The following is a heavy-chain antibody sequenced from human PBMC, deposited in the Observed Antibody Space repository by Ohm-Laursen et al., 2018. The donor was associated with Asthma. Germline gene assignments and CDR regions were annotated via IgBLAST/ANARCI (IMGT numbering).Heavy chain of an antibody. J-gene: IGHJ4*02. CDR3: ARGLCSGGSCYFDY. CDR2: IYHTGNT. D-gene: IGHD2-15*01. V-gene: IGHV4-31*03. Sequence: SQTLSLTCTVSGDSISSGDNYWSWIRQHPGKGLDWIGYIYHTGNTYYNPSLKSRFTISVDTSKNQFSLKLSSVTAADTAVYYCARGLCSGGSCYFDYWGQGTLVTVSS. CDR1: GDSISSGDNY.